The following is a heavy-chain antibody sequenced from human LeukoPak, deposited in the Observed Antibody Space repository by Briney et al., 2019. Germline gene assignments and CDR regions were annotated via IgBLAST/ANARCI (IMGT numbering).Heavy chain of an antibody. J-gene: IGHJ1*01. CDR2: IIPIFGTA. CDR3: ARDEGAYCGGDCYHTAEYFQH. Sequence: SVKVSCKASGGTFSSYAISWVRQAPGQGLEWMGGIIPIFGTANYAQKFQGRVTITADESTSTAYMELSSLRSEDTAVYYCARDEGAYCGGDCYHTAEYFQHWGQGTLVTISS. V-gene: IGHV1-69*13. D-gene: IGHD2-21*02. CDR1: GGTFSSYA.